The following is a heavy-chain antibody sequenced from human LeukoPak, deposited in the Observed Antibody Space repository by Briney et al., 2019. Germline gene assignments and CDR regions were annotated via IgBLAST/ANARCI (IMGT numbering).Heavy chain of an antibody. Sequence: PSETLSLTCTVSSGSISTSNYYWGWVRQPPGKGLEWIGSIYYSGSTYYNPSLKSRVTISVDTSKNQFSLKLSSVTAADTAVYYCARGPWDNSGWNYWGQGTLVTVSS. V-gene: IGHV4-39*07. CDR3: ARGPWDNSGWNY. J-gene: IGHJ4*02. CDR2: IYYSGST. CDR1: SGSISTSNYY. D-gene: IGHD6-19*01.